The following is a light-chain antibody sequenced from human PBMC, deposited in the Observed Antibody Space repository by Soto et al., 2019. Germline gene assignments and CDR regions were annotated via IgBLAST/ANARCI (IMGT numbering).Light chain of an antibody. V-gene: IGKV3-20*01. CDR3: QQYGSSPGIT. J-gene: IGKJ5*01. CDR2: GAS. CDR1: QSVSSSY. Sequence: EIVLTQSPGTLSLSPGERATLSCRASQSVSSSYLAWYQQKPGQAPRLLIYGASSRATGIPDRFSGSGSGTDFALTISRLEPEDFAVYYCQQYGSSPGITVGQGTRLEIK.